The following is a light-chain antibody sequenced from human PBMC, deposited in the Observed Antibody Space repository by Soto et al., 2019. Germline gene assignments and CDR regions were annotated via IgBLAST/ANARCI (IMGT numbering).Light chain of an antibody. CDR3: QQYNSYSPEGLT. CDR1: QRISTN. V-gene: IGKV3D-15*01. Sequence: EIVMTQSPATLSVSPGESATLSCRASQRISTNLAWYQHKRGQAPRLLIYGASTRATGIPARFSGSGSETEFTLTIPSLQSEDFATYFCQQYNSYSPEGLTFGGGTKVEI. CDR2: GAS. J-gene: IGKJ4*01.